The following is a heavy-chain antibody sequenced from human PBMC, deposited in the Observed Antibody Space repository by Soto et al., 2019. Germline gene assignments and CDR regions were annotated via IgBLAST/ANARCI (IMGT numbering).Heavy chain of an antibody. CDR3: AREGVDTAMVARNYYYYYGMDV. Sequence: SETLSLTCTVSGGSISSYYWSWIRQPPGKGLEWIGYIYYSGSTNYNPSLKSRVTISVDTSKNQFSLKLSSVTAADTAVYYCAREGVDTAMVARNYYYYYGMDVWGQGTTVTVSS. CDR1: GGSISSYY. CDR2: IYYSGST. J-gene: IGHJ6*02. V-gene: IGHV4-59*01. D-gene: IGHD5-18*01.